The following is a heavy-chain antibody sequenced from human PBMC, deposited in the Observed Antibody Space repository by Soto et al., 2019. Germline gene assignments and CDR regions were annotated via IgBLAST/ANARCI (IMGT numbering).Heavy chain of an antibody. CDR3: ARLPGIAVAGTYFDY. CDR2: IYYSGST. D-gene: IGHD6-19*01. V-gene: IGHV4-61*01. CDR1: GGSVSSGSYY. Sequence: PSETLSLTCTVSGGSVSSGSYYWSWIRQPPGKGLEWIGYIYYSGSTNYNPSLKSRVTISVDTSKNQFSLKLSSVTAADTAVYYCARLPGIAVAGTYFDYWGQGTLVTVSS. J-gene: IGHJ4*02.